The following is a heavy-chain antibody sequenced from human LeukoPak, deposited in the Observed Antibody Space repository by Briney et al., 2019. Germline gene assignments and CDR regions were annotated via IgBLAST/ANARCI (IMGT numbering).Heavy chain of an antibody. J-gene: IGHJ4*02. D-gene: IGHD6-19*01. CDR3: ARLMSGWYNDY. V-gene: IGHV4-4*02. Sequence: PSETLSLTCAVSGDSISTNHWWSWVRQPPGKGLEWIGEVFHSGSTNYNPSLKSRVTISVDKSKNLFSLKLTSVTAADTAMYYCARLMSGWYNDYWGQGTLVTVSS. CDR2: VFHSGST. CDR1: GDSISTNHW.